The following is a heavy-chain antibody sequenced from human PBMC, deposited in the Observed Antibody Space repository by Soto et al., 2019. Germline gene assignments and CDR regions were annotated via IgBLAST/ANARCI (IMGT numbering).Heavy chain of an antibody. Sequence: EVQLVESGGDLVPPGGSLRLSCVASGFNFSNYWMTWARQAPGKGLEWVANINQHGTEKFYVDSVEGRFSISRDNAYHSVYLQMNSLRAEDTAIYYCATDILDYWGQGTLVTVSS. CDR2: INQHGTEK. CDR3: ATDILDY. J-gene: IGHJ4*02. CDR1: GFNFSNYW. V-gene: IGHV3-7*05.